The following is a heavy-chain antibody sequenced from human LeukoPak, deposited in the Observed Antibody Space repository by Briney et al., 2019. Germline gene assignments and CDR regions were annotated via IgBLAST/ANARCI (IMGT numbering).Heavy chain of an antibody. Sequence: GGSRGFSCAAPGFTFTSYPLNWFRQAPGKGLGGVSTISGGGGSTYYADSVKGRFTISRDSSKNTLFLQMNSLRAEDTALYFCARKAQYNGHYPLDYWGLGTLVTVSS. CDR2: ISGGGGST. CDR3: ARKAQYNGHYPLDY. J-gene: IGHJ4*02. CDR1: GFTFTSYP. V-gene: IGHV3-23*01. D-gene: IGHD1-7*01.